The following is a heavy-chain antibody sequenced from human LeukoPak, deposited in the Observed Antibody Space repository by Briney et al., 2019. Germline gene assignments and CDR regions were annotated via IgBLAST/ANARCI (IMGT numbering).Heavy chain of an antibody. CDR2: INHSGST. Sequence: SETLSLTCAVYGGSFTGYYWTWIRQPPGKGLGWIGEINHSGSTNYNPSLKSRVTISIDTSKNQFSLKLSSVTAADTAVYYCARQGYHDYVWGSYEIDIWGQGTMVTVSS. J-gene: IGHJ3*02. CDR3: ARQGYHDYVWGSYEIDI. CDR1: GGSFTGYY. D-gene: IGHD3-16*01. V-gene: IGHV4-34*01.